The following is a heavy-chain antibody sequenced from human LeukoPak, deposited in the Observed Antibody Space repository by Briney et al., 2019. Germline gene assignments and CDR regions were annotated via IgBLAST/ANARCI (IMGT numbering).Heavy chain of an antibody. CDR1: GGSFSGYY. CDR2: INHSGST. J-gene: IGHJ4*02. CDR3: ARVAFGAAITYYFDY. D-gene: IGHD3-10*01. Sequence: SETLSLTCAVYGGSFSGYYWSWIRQPPGKGLEWIGEINHSGSTNYNPSLKSRVTISVDTSKNQFSLKLSSVTAADTAVYYCARVAFGAAITYYFDYWGQGTLVTVSS. V-gene: IGHV4-34*01.